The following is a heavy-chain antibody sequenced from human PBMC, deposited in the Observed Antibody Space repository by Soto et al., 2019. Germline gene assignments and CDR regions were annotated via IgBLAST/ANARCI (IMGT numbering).Heavy chain of an antibody. J-gene: IGHJ6*03. CDR1: GGSISSYY. D-gene: IGHD2-2*01. CDR3: ARLIEDIVVVPAAFYYYYYMDV. CDR2: IYYSGST. Sequence: SETLSLTCTVSGGSISSYYWSWIRQPPGKGLEWIGYIYYSGSTNYNPPLKSRVTISVDTSKNQFSLKLSSVTAADTAEYYCARLIEDIVVVPAAFYYYYYMDVWGKGTTVTVSS. V-gene: IGHV4-59*08.